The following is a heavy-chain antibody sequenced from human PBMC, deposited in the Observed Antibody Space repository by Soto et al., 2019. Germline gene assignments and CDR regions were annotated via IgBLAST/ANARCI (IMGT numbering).Heavy chain of an antibody. J-gene: IGHJ4*02. CDR3: AHRSDYYGSGSPTHFDY. V-gene: IGHV1-8*01. CDR2: MNPNSGNT. Sequence: AAVNVSCKASGYTFTSYDINWVRQATGQGLEWMGWMNPNSGNTGYAQKFQGRLTITKDTSKNQVVLTMTNMDPVDTATYYCAHRSDYYGSGSPTHFDYWGQGTLVTVSS. CDR1: GYTFTSYD. D-gene: IGHD3-10*01.